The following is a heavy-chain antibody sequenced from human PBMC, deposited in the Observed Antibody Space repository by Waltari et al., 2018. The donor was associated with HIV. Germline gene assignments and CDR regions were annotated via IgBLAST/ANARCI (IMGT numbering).Heavy chain of an antibody. CDR3: ARGGYYYDISGYYHY. V-gene: IGHV3-33*01. D-gene: IGHD3-22*01. CDR1: GFTFRKFA. Sequence: QVQLVESGGGVVQPGRSLGLSCAASGFTFRKFAIHWVRQAPGKGLEWVAVIWYDGDNKYYADSVKGRFTISRDNSKNTLYLQMNSLRVEDTAVYYCARGGYYYDISGYYHYWGQGTLVTVSS. CDR2: IWYDGDNK. J-gene: IGHJ4*02.